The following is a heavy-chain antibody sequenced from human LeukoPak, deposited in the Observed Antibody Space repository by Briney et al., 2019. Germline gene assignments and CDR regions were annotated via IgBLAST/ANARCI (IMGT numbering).Heavy chain of an antibody. CDR3: ARGGQLYCSGGSCYSGYYYYGMDV. CDR2: INHSRST. CDR1: GGSFSGYY. J-gene: IGHJ6*02. D-gene: IGHD2-15*01. V-gene: IGHV4-34*01. Sequence: SETLSLTCAVYGGSFSGYYWSWIRQPPGKGLEWIGEINHSRSTNYNPSLKSRVTISVDTSKNQFSLKLSSVTATDTAVYYCARGGQLYCSGGSCYSGYYYYGMDVWGQGTTVTVSS.